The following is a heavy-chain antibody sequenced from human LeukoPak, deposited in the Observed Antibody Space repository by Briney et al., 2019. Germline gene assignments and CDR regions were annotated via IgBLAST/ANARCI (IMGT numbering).Heavy chain of an antibody. CDR3: ARESESSGWYDY. J-gene: IGHJ4*02. CDR2: ISGDGGST. V-gene: IGHV3-43*02. Sequence: PAGGSLRLSCAASGFTFGDYAIHWVRQAPGKGLEWVSLISGDGGSTFYADSVKGRFTISRDNSKNSLYLQMNSLRSDDTALYYCARESESSGWYDYWGQGTLVTVSS. CDR1: GFTFGDYA. D-gene: IGHD6-19*01.